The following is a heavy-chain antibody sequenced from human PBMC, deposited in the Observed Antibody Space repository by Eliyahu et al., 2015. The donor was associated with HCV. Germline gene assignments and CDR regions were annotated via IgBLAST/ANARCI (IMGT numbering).Heavy chain of an antibody. V-gene: IGHV3-30-3*01. CDR2: ISYDGSNK. Sequence: QLVESGGGVVQPGRSLRLSCAASGFTFSSYAMHWVRQAPGKGLEWVAVISYDGSNKYYADSVKGRFTISRDNSKNTLYLQMNSLRAEDTAVYYCARDPGRGNWNADAFDIWGQGTMVTVSS. CDR3: ARDPGRGNWNADAFDI. CDR1: GFTFSSYA. D-gene: IGHD1-20*01. J-gene: IGHJ3*02.